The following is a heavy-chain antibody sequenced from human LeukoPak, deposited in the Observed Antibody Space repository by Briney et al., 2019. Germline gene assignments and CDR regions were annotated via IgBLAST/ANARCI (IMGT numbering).Heavy chain of an antibody. V-gene: IGHV4-38-2*02. CDR3: ARGIISGGASPFDY. D-gene: IGHD7-27*01. Sequence: SETLSLTCTVSGYSISSGYYWGWIRQPPGKGLEWIGSIYHSGSTYYNPSLKSRVTISVDTSKNQFSLKLSSVTAADTAVYYCARGIISGGASPFDYWGQGTLVTVSS. J-gene: IGHJ4*02. CDR1: GYSISSGYY. CDR2: IYHSGST.